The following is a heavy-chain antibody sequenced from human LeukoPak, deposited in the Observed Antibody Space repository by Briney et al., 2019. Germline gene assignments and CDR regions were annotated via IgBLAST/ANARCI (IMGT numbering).Heavy chain of an antibody. CDR3: AKVPADRPNLGYGMDF. V-gene: IGHV3-23*01. Sequence: GGSLRLSCAASGFTFSSYAMSWVRQAPGEGLEWVSAISGSGGSTYYADSVKGRFTISRDNSKNTLYLQMNSLRAEDTAVYSCAKVPADRPNLGYGMDFWGQGTTVTVSS. J-gene: IGHJ6*02. CDR1: GFTFSSYA. CDR2: ISGSGGST.